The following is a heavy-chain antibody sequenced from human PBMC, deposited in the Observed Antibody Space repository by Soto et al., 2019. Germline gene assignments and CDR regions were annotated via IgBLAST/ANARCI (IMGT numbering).Heavy chain of an antibody. CDR3: ARANYDFWSGYYANWFDP. D-gene: IGHD3-3*01. J-gene: IGHJ5*02. CDR2: IYYSGST. Sequence: NPSETLSLTCTVSGGSISSGDYYWSWIRQPPGKGLEWIGYIYYSGSTYYNPSLKSRVTISVDTSKNQFSLKLSSVTAADTAVYYCARANYDFWSGYYANWFDPWGQGTLVTVSS. V-gene: IGHV4-30-4*01. CDR1: GGSISSGDYY.